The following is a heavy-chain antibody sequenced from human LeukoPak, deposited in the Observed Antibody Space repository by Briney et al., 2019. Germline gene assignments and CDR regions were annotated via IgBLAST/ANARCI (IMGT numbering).Heavy chain of an antibody. V-gene: IGHV4-30-4*01. Sequence: PSETLSLTCTVSGGSISSGDYYWSWIRQPPGXXXXXXXYIYYSGSTYYNPSLKSRVTISVDTSKNQFSLKLSSVTAADTAVYYCARGRDDSSGYYRFDYWGQGTLVTVSS. CDR2: IYYSGST. J-gene: IGHJ4*02. CDR3: ARGRDDSSGYYRFDY. CDR1: GGSISSGDYY. D-gene: IGHD3-22*01.